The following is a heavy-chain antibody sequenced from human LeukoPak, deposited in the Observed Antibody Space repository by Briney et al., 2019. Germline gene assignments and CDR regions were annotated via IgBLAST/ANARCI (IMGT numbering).Heavy chain of an antibody. CDR1: GFAFGDFA. CDR3: TRDHRDDWNPGYYFDF. Sequence: GGSLRLSCTASGFAFGDFAMNWVRQAPGKGLEWVGFIKTKLYGGTTEYAASVKGRFTISRDDSKAIAYLQMNSLKTEDTAVYYCTRDHRDDWNPGYYFDFWGQGTLVTVSS. J-gene: IGHJ4*02. CDR2: IKTKLYGGTT. D-gene: IGHD1-1*01. V-gene: IGHV3-49*04.